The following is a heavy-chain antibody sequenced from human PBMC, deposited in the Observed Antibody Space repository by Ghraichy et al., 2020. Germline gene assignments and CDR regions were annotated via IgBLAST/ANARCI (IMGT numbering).Heavy chain of an antibody. CDR3: AHRTYYYDSSGYQHWYFDL. CDR2: IYWDDDK. J-gene: IGHJ2*01. D-gene: IGHD3-22*01. Sequence: SGPTLVKPTQTLTLTCTFSGFSLSTSGVGVGWIRQPPGKALEWLALIYWDDDKRYSPSLKSRLTITKDTSKNQVVLTMTNMDPVDTATYYCAHRTYYYDSSGYQHWYFDLWGRGTLVTVSS. CDR1: GFSLSTSGVG. V-gene: IGHV2-5*02.